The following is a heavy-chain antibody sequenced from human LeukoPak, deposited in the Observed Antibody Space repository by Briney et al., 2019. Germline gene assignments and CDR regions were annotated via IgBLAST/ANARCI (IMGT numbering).Heavy chain of an antibody. V-gene: IGHV4-38-2*02. D-gene: IGHD6-13*01. CDR2: IYHSGST. J-gene: IGHJ6*03. CDR3: AREAAAGTVYYYYYMDV. CDR1: GYSISSGYY. Sequence: SETLSLTCTVSGYSISSGYYWGWIRQPPGKGLEWIGSIYHSGSTYYNPSLKSRVTISVDTSKNQFSLKLSSVTAADTAVYYCAREAAAGTVYYYYYMDVWGKGTTVTISS.